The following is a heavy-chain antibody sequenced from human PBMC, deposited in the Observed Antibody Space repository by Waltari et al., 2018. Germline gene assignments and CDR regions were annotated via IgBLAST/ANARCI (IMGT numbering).Heavy chain of an antibody. CDR2: VDPEDGET. Sequence: EVQLVQSGAEVKKPGAPVKISCKASGYTFTDYYMHWVQQAPGKGLEWMGRVDPEDGETIYAEKFQGRVTITADTSTDTAYMELSSLRSEDTAVYYCATGLPYYYDSSGYYFDYWGQGTLVTVSS. V-gene: IGHV1-69-2*01. J-gene: IGHJ4*02. CDR1: GYTFTDYY. D-gene: IGHD3-22*01. CDR3: ATGLPYYYDSSGYYFDY.